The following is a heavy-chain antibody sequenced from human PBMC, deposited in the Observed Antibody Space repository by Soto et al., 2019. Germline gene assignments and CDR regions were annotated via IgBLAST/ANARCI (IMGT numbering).Heavy chain of an antibody. CDR1: GYTLTELS. J-gene: IGHJ3*02. D-gene: IGHD1-26*01. Sequence: ASVKVSCKVSGYTLTELSMRWVRQAPGKGLEWMGGFDPEDGETIYAQKFQGRVTMTEDTSTDTAYMELSSLRSEDTAVYYCARLVRSWELAEGTFDIWGQGTMVTVS. V-gene: IGHV1-24*01. CDR3: ARLVRSWELAEGTFDI. CDR2: FDPEDGET.